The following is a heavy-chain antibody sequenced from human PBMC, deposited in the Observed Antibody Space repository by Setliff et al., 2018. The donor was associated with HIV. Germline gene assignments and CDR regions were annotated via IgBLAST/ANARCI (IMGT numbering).Heavy chain of an antibody. D-gene: IGHD4-17*01. CDR3: ATSPAAVTPRYF. CDR2: ISGSGVST. J-gene: IGHJ4*02. CDR1: GFAFSSHA. Sequence: QPGGSLRLSCAASGFAFSSHAMNWVRQAPGKGLEWVSAISGSGVSTYSADSVKGRFTISRDNSKNTLYLQLTSLRAEDTAVYYCATSPAAVTPRYFWGQGTLVTVSS. V-gene: IGHV3-23*01.